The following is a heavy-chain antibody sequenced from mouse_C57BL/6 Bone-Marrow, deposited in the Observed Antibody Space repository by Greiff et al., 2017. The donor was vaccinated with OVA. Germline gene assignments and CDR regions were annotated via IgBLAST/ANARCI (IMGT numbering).Heavy chain of an antibody. D-gene: IGHD2-2*01. Sequence: DVMLVESGEGLVKPGGSLKLSCAASGFTFSSYAMSWVRQTPEKRLEWVAYISSGGDYIYYADTVKGRFTISRDNARNTLYLHMSSLKSEDTAMYYCTRGGLHYYYAMDYWGQGTSVTVSS. CDR3: TRGGLHYYYAMDY. V-gene: IGHV5-9-1*02. CDR1: GFTFSSYA. J-gene: IGHJ4*01. CDR2: ISSGGDYI.